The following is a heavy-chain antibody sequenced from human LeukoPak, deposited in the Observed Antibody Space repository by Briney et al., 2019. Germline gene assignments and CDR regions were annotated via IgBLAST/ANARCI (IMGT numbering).Heavy chain of an antibody. CDR1: GGSISRSTYY. CDR3: ARSYYYDSSGYLFQTDNEKRINWFDP. D-gene: IGHD3-22*01. J-gene: IGHJ5*02. CDR2: IYYSGST. Sequence: PSETLSLTCTVSGGSISRSTYYWGWIRQPPGKGLEWIGSIYYSGSTYYNPSLKSRVTISVDTSKNQFSLKLSSVAAADTAVYYCARSYYYDSSGYLFQTDNEKRINWFDPWGQGTLVTVSS. V-gene: IGHV4-39*07.